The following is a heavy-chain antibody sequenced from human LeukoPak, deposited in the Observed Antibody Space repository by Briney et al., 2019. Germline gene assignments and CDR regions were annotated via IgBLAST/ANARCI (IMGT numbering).Heavy chain of an antibody. CDR2: ISGSGGST. CDR1: GFTFSSYA. CDR3: AREFSIAVAAFDY. J-gene: IGHJ4*02. V-gene: IGHV3-23*01. D-gene: IGHD6-19*01. Sequence: GGSLRLSCAASGFTFSSYAMSWVRQAPGKGLEWVSAISGSGGSTYYADSVKGRFTISRDNAKNSLYLQMNSLRAEDTAVYYCAREFSIAVAAFDYWGQGTLVTVSS.